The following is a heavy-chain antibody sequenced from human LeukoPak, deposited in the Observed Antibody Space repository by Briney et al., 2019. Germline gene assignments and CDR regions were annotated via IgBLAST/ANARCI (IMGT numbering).Heavy chain of an antibody. V-gene: IGHV3-21*01. CDR3: ARGSSGWSHFDY. CDR2: ISSSSYI. Sequence: GGSLRLSCAASGFTFSSYSMNWVRQAPGKGLEWVSSISSSSYIYYADSVKGRFTISRDNAKNSLYLQMNSLRAEDTAVYYCARGSSGWSHFDYWGQGTLVTVSS. J-gene: IGHJ4*02. CDR1: GFTFSSYS. D-gene: IGHD6-19*01.